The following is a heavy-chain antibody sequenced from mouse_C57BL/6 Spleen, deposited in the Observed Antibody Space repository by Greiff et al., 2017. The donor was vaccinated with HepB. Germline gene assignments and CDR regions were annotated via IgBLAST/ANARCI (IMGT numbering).Heavy chain of an antibody. D-gene: IGHD2-4*01. CDR1: GYTFTSYW. CDR2: IYPGSGST. V-gene: IGHV1-55*01. Sequence: QVQLQQPGAELVKPGASVKMSCKASGYTFTSYWITWVKQRPGQGLEWIGDIYPGSGSTNYNEKFKSKATLTVDTSSSTAYMQLSSLTSEDSAVYYCARERSIYDYEYYFDYWGQGTTLTVSS. CDR3: ARERSIYDYEYYFDY. J-gene: IGHJ2*01.